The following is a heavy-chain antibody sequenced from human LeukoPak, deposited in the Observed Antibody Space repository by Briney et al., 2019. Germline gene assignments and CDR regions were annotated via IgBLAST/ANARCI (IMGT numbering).Heavy chain of an antibody. D-gene: IGHD1-14*01. V-gene: IGHV3-74*01. Sequence: GGSLRLSCAASGFTFGNSLVHWVRQAPGKGLVWVSLINADGSTATYADSVKGRFTISRDNARNTLSLQMNSLTIEDTAVYYCVVVVEPPDSDGFDVWGQGTMITVSS. CDR1: GFTFGNSL. CDR2: INADGSTA. J-gene: IGHJ3*01. CDR3: VVVVEPPDSDGFDV.